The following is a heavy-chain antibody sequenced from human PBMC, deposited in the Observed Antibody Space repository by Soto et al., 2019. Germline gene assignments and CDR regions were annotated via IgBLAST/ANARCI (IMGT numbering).Heavy chain of an antibody. J-gene: IGHJ5*02. CDR1: GGSISSGGYY. D-gene: IGHD2-8*01. CDR3: ARAGDGVRGDNWFDP. V-gene: IGHV4-31*03. Sequence: SETLSLTCTVSGGSISSGGYYWSWIRQHPGKGLEWIGYIYYSGSTYYNPSLKSRVTISVDTSKNQFSLKLSSVTAADTAVYYCARAGDGVRGDNWFDPWGQGTLVTVSS. CDR2: IYYSGST.